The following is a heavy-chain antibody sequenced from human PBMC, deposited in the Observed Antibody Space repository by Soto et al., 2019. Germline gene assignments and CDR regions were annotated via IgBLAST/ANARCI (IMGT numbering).Heavy chain of an antibody. CDR2: LDPDNDET. D-gene: IGHD2-8*01. J-gene: IGHJ3*02. CDR3: PTAVGLMGSKTAFDI. CDR1: GYSLTELS. Sequence: VSVKVSCKVSGYSLTELSRHWVRQASGKGLEWMGGLDPDNDETIYAQKFQGRVTMTEDTSADTAYMELSSLRSEDTAVYYCPTAVGLMGSKTAFDIWGQGTKVPVSS. V-gene: IGHV1-24*01.